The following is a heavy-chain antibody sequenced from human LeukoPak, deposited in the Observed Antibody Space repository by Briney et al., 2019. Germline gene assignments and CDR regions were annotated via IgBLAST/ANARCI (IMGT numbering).Heavy chain of an antibody. CDR3: ARASRDATAVAGTGNWFDP. CDR1: GGSFSGYY. D-gene: IGHD6-19*01. J-gene: IGHJ5*02. CDR2: INHSGST. Sequence: SETLSLTCAVYGGSFSGYYWSWIRQPPGKGLEWIGEINHSGSTNYNPSLKGRVTISVDTSKNQFSLKLSSVTAADTAVYYCARASRDATAVAGTGNWFDPWGQGTLVTVSS. V-gene: IGHV4-34*01.